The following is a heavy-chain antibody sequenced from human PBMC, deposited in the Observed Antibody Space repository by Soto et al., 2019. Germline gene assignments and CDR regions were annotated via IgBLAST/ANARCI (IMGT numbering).Heavy chain of an antibody. V-gene: IGHV4-31*03. J-gene: IGHJ5*02. D-gene: IGHD4-17*01. CDR1: GGSISSGGYY. Sequence: SETLSLTCTVSGGSISSGGYYWSWIRQHPGKGLEWIGYIYYSGSTYYNPSLKSRVTISVDTSKNQFSLKLSSVTAADTAVYYCARATTVVKGRWFDPWGQGTLGTVSS. CDR3: ARATTVVKGRWFDP. CDR2: IYYSGST.